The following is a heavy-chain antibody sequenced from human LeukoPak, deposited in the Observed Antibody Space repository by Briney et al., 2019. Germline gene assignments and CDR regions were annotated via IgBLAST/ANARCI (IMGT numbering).Heavy chain of an antibody. V-gene: IGHV3-21*01. D-gene: IGHD3-10*01. Sequence: PGGSLRLSCAASGFTFSSYSMNWVRHAPGKGLEWVPSISSSSSYIYYADSVKGRFTISRDNAKNSLYLQMNSLRAEDTAVYYCARRGVRGVITNSLDWFDYWGQGTLVTVSS. J-gene: IGHJ4*02. CDR2: ISSSSSYI. CDR1: GFTFSSYS. CDR3: ARRGVRGVITNSLDWFDY.